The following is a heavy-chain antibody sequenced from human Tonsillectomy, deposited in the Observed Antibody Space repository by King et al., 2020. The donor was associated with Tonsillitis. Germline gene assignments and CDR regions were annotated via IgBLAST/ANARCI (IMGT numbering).Heavy chain of an antibody. CDR2: ISWDGGST. V-gene: IGHV3-43*01. J-gene: IGHJ4*02. D-gene: IGHD6-13*01. CDR3: AKALPRIAAGGSLDY. CDR1: GFTFDDYT. Sequence: VQLQESGGVVVQPGGSLRLSCTASGFTFDDYTMHWVRQAPGKGLEWVSLISWDGGSTYYADSVKGRFTISRDNSKNSLYLQMNSLRTEDTALYYCAKALPRIAAGGSLDYWGQGTLVTVSS.